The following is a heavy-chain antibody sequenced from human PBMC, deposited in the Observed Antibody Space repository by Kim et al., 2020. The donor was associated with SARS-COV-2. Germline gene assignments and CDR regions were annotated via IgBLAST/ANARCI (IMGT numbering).Heavy chain of an antibody. V-gene: IGHV3-33*01. CDR2: IWYDGSNK. Sequence: GGSLRLSCAASGFTFSSYGMHWVRQAPGKGLEWVAVIWYDGSNKYYADSVKGRFTISRDNSKNTLYLQMNSLRAEDTAVYYCARDPPTPVLADSGYDFDYWGQGTLVTVSS. CDR1: GFTFSSYG. J-gene: IGHJ4*02. CDR3: ARDPPTPVLADSGYDFDY. D-gene: IGHD5-12*01.